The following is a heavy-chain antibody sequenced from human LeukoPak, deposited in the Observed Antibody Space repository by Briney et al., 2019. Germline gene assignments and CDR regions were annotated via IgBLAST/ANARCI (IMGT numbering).Heavy chain of an antibody. CDR3: ARGGWYSSSWSFDY. Sequence: SETLSLTCTVSGGSISTYYWSWVRQPPGKGLKWIGYIYYSGGTNYNPSLKSRVTISVDTSKNQFSLKLSSVTAADTAVYYCARGGWYSSSWSFDYWGQGTLVTVSS. J-gene: IGHJ4*02. D-gene: IGHD6-13*01. V-gene: IGHV4-59*01. CDR2: IYYSGGT. CDR1: GGSISTYY.